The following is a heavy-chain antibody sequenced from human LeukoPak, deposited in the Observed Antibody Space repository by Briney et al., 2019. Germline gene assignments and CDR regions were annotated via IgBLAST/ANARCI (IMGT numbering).Heavy chain of an antibody. J-gene: IGHJ1*01. V-gene: IGHV3-33*01. CDR1: GFTFSSYG. Sequence: GGSLRLSCAASGFTFSSYGMHWVRQAPGKGLEWVAVIWYDGSNKYYADSVKGRFTISRDNSKNTLYLQMNSLRAEDTAVYYCATYSSRNAREFQSWGQGTLVTVSS. CDR2: IWYDGSNK. CDR3: ATYSSRNAREFQS. D-gene: IGHD2-2*01.